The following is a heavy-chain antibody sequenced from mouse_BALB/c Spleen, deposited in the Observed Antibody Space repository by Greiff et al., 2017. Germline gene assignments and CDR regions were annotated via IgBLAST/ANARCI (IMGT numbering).Heavy chain of an antibody. CDR2: INSNGGST. J-gene: IGHJ4*01. D-gene: IGHD2-1*01. V-gene: IGHV5-6-3*01. Sequence: EVKLMESGGGLVQPGGSLKLSCAASGFTFSSYGMSWVRQTPDKRLELVATINSNGGSTYYPDSVKGRFTISRDNAKNTLYLQMSSLKSEDTAMYYCAREDGNYDAMDYWGQGTSVTVSS. CDR1: GFTFSSYG. CDR3: AREDGNYDAMDY.